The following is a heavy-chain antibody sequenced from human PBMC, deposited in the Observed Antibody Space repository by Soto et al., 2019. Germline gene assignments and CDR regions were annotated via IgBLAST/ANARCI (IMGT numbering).Heavy chain of an antibody. J-gene: IGHJ6*02. V-gene: IGHV1-69*13. D-gene: IGHD2-2*01. Sequence: SVKVSCKASGGTFSSYAISWVRQAPGQGLEWMGGIIPIFGTANYAQKFQGRVTITADESTSTAYMELSSLRSEDTAVYYCARRSRTIVVAQADTSYYYYGMDVWGQGTTVTVSS. CDR1: GGTFSSYA. CDR2: IIPIFGTA. CDR3: ARRSRTIVVAQADTSYYYYGMDV.